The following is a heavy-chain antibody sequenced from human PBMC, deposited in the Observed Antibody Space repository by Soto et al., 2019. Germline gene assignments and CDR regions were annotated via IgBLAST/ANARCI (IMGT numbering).Heavy chain of an antibody. CDR1: GFTFSRYA. V-gene: IGHV3-33*01. CDR2: VWYDGTTK. CDR3: ARDGLEYSGYDIDY. D-gene: IGHD5-12*01. Sequence: QVQLVESGGGVVQPGRSLRLSCAASGFTFSRYAMHWVRQAPGKGLEWVAVVWYDGTTKFYADSVKGRFTISRDTSKNTLSLEMNILIADDTAVYYCARDGLEYSGYDIDYWGQGTLVTVSS. J-gene: IGHJ4*02.